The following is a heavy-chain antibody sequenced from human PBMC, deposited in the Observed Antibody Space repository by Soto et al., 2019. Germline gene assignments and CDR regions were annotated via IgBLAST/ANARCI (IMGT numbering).Heavy chain of an antibody. V-gene: IGHV3-72*01. Sequence: EGQLVESGGGLVQPGGSLRLSCTSSEFSLSGQYQDWVRQAPGQGLEWFGRTVNKDFSYTTEYAAAVKSRFTISRDDSENSLYLQMTSLRTEDTAVYYCVRERYAGFEYWGQGALVTVSS. CDR3: VRERYAGFEY. D-gene: IGHD2-2*01. CDR2: TVNKDFSYTT. CDR1: EFSLSGQY. J-gene: IGHJ4*02.